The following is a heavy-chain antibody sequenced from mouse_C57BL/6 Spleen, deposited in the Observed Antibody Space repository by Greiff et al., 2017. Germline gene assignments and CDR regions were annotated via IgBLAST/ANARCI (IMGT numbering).Heavy chain of an antibody. V-gene: IGHV2-5*01. CDR2: IWRGGST. J-gene: IGHJ4*01. D-gene: IGHD1-1*01. Sequence: QVQLKESGPGLVQPSQSLSITCTVSGFSLTSYGVHWVRQSPGKGLEWLGVIWRGGSTDYNAAFMSRLSITKDNSKSQVFFKMNSLQADDTAIYYCAKNPITTVVATDAMDYWGQGTSVTVSS. CDR3: AKNPITTVVATDAMDY. CDR1: GFSLTSYG.